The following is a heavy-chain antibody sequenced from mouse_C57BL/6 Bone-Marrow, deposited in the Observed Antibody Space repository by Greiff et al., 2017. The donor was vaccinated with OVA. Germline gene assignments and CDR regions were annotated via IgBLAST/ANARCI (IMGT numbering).Heavy chain of an antibody. J-gene: IGHJ2*01. V-gene: IGHV14-2*01. Sequence: EVKLMESGAELVKPGASVKLSCTASGFNIKDYYMHWVRQRTEQGLEWIGRIDPEDGETKYAPKFQGQATITADTSSNTAYLQLSSLTSEDTAVYYCAPRRLPHFDYWGQGTTLTVSS. CDR2: IDPEDGET. CDR1: GFNIKDYY. CDR3: APRRLPHFDY. D-gene: IGHD2-4*01.